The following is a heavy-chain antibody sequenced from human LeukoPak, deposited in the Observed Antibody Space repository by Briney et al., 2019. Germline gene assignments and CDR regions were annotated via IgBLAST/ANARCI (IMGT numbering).Heavy chain of an antibody. CDR2: IYYSGST. V-gene: IGHV4-59*01. D-gene: IGHD3-22*01. Sequence: SETLSLTCTVSGGSINSYYWSWIRQPPGKGLEWIGYIYYSGSTNYNPSLKSRVTISVDTSKNRFSLKLSSVTAADTAVYYCAREPYDSRGYPRGFFGYWGKLALVTVSS. CDR3: AREPYDSRGYPRGFFGY. CDR1: GGSINSYY. J-gene: IGHJ4*02.